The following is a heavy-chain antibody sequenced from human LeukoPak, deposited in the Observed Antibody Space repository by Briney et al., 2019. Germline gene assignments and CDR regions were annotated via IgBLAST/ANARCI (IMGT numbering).Heavy chain of an antibody. D-gene: IGHD3-3*01. CDR2: INPIFGTA. Sequence: SVKDSCKASGGTFSSYAISWVRPAPGQGLEWMGGINPIFGTANYAQKFQGRVTITADESPSTAYMELSSLRSEDTAVYYCARGAMLYDFWSGYHFDYWGQGTLVTVSS. CDR1: GGTFSSYA. J-gene: IGHJ4*02. CDR3: ARGAMLYDFWSGYHFDY. V-gene: IGHV1-69*01.